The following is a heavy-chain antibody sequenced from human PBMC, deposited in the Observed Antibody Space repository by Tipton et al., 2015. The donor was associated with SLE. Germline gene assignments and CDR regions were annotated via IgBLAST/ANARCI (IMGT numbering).Heavy chain of an antibody. J-gene: IGHJ4*02. Sequence: QLVQSGAEVKKPGSSVKVSCKASGGSFSSYAMNWVRQAPGQGLEWLGWISVHNGNTHYAQKLQGRVTMTTDTSTSTAYMELRSLRSDDTAVYYCARVVPEYYFDYWGQGTLVTVSS. V-gene: IGHV1-18*01. D-gene: IGHD2-2*01. CDR3: ARVVPEYYFDY. CDR1: GGSFSSYA. CDR2: ISVHNGNT.